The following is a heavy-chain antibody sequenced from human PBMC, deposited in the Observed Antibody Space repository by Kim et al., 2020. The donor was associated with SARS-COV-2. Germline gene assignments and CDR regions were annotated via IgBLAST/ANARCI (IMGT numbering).Heavy chain of an antibody. D-gene: IGHD3-10*01. V-gene: IGHV4-34*01. CDR3: ARGRRITMVRVNWFDP. J-gene: IGHJ5*02. Sequence: SLKSRVTISVDTSKNQFSLKLSSVTAADTAVYYCARGRRITMVRVNWFDPWGQGTLVTVSS.